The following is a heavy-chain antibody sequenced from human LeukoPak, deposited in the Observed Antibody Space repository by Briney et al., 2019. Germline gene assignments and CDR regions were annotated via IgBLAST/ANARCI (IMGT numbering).Heavy chain of an antibody. CDR2: ISSSANTI. Sequence: PGGSLRLSCAASGFTVSSYGMNWVRQAPGKGLEWVSYISSSANTIYYADSVKGRFTVSRDNAKNSLYLQMNSLRAEDTAVYYCAREGFTMVRGVKYNWFDPWGQGTLVTVSS. V-gene: IGHV3-48*03. CDR1: GFTVSSYG. CDR3: AREGFTMVRGVKYNWFDP. D-gene: IGHD3-10*01. J-gene: IGHJ5*02.